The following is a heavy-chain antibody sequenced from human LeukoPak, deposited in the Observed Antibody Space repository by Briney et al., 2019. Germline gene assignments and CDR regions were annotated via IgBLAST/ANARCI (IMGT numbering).Heavy chain of an antibody. Sequence: SETLSLTCTVSAASISRSNYYWGWIRQPPGKGLEWIGSIYYSGSTYYNPSLKSRVTISVDTSKNQFSLKLSSVTAADTAVYYYARDDNWDYFDYWGQGTLVTVSS. CDR1: AASISRSNYY. J-gene: IGHJ4*02. CDR2: IYYSGST. V-gene: IGHV4-39*07. D-gene: IGHD1-1*01. CDR3: ARDDNWDYFDY.